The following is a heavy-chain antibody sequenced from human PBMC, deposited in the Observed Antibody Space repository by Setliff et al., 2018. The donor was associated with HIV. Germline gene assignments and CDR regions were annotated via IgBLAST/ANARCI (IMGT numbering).Heavy chain of an antibody. CDR2: IIPMYNIP. D-gene: IGHD6-13*01. CDR3: ARDQTGVAAAAFGGGSAWSDEGFDI. Sequence: SEKVSCKTSGGTLSNYVITWVRQAPGQGLEWMGMIIPMYNIPAYAQKFQGRVTFTADESTSTAYMELSSLSSEDTAVYYCARDQTGVAAAAFGGGSAWSDEGFDIWGQGTMVTVSS. J-gene: IGHJ3*02. CDR1: GGTLSNYV. V-gene: IGHV1-69*13.